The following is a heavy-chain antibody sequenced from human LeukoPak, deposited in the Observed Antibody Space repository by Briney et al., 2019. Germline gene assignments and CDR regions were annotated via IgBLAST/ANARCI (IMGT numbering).Heavy chain of an antibody. CDR3: ARTGALAKYCSGGSCCSHYYYYMDV. J-gene: IGHJ6*03. V-gene: IGHV1-18*01. CDR2: ISAYNGNT. Sequence: ASVKVSCKASGYTFTSYGISWVRQAPGQGLEWMGWISAYNGNTNYAQKLQGRVTMTTDTSTSTAYMELRSLRSDDTAVYYCARTGALAKYCSGGSCCSHYYYYMDVWGKGTTVTVSS. D-gene: IGHD2-15*01. CDR1: GYTFTSYG.